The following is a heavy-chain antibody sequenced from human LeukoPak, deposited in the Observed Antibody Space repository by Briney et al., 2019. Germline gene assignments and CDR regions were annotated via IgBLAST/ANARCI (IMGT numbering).Heavy chain of an antibody. Sequence: ASMKVSCTSSGFTFTDHYIHWVRQGPGPGHERMGYIGPHSTFTSSPQEFQGRVTMTRDASMSTAYMELTRLTSDDTAVYYCVREGEGPLSKDFDYWGQGTLVTVSS. V-gene: IGHV1-2*02. CDR1: GFTFTDHY. CDR2: IGPHSTFT. J-gene: IGHJ4*02. CDR3: VREGEGPLSKDFDY. D-gene: IGHD2/OR15-2a*01.